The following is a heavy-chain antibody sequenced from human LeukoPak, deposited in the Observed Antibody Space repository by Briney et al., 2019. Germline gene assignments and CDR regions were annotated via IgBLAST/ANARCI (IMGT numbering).Heavy chain of an antibody. Sequence: SETLSLTCTVSGGSISSGDYYWSWIRQPPGKGLEWIGYIYYSGSTYYNPSLKSRVTISVDTSKNQFSLRLSSVTAADTAVYYCARASSIVVVVAHAFDIWGQGTMVTVSS. CDR1: GGSISSGDYY. D-gene: IGHD2-15*01. V-gene: IGHV4-30-4*08. J-gene: IGHJ3*02. CDR3: ARASSIVVVVAHAFDI. CDR2: IYYSGST.